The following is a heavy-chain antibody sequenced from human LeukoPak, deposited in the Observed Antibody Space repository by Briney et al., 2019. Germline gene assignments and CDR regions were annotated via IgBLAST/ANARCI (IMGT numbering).Heavy chain of an antibody. D-gene: IGHD3-3*01. CDR3: ARDLYYGVGPNVCDAFDI. CDR2: ICLSWST. J-gene: IGHJ3*02. CDR1: GGPISSYY. Sequence: FETLSLPRTVSGGPISSYYWLWVREPPGKGLEGGGDICLSWSTNYNPSLKSRVTISGDTSKNQFSVKLSSVTAADTAVYYCARDLYYGVGPNVCDAFDIWGQGTMVTVSS. V-gene: IGHV4-59*01.